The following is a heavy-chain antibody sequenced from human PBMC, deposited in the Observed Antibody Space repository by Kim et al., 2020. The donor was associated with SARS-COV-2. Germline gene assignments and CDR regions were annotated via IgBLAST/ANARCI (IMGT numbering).Heavy chain of an antibody. V-gene: IGHV3-23*01. Sequence: GGSLRLSCAASGFTFNNYAMSWVRQAPGKGLECVSFVSGTGSNTYYADSVKGRFTISRDNSKNTLYLQMNSLRPEDTAVYYCAKREYCSRTSCSDFDYWGQGTLVTVSS. D-gene: IGHD2-2*01. J-gene: IGHJ4*02. CDR1: GFTFNNYA. CDR2: VSGTGSNT. CDR3: AKREYCSRTSCSDFDY.